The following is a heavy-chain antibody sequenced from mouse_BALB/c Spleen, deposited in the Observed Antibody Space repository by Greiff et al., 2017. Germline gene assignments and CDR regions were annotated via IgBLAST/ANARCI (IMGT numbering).Heavy chain of an antibody. CDR3: ARERGYDYDGGYYFDY. Sequence: DVMLVESGGGLVKPGGSLKLSCAASGFAFSSYDMSWVRQTPEKRLEWVAYISSGGGSTYYPDTVKGRFTISRDNAKNTLYLQMSSLKSEDTAMYYCARERGYDYDGGYYFDYWGQGTTLTVSS. D-gene: IGHD2-4*01. J-gene: IGHJ2*01. V-gene: IGHV5-12-1*01. CDR1: GFAFSSYD. CDR2: ISSGGGST.